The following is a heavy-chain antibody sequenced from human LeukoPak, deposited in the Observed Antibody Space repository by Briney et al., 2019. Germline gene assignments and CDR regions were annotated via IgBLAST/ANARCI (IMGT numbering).Heavy chain of an antibody. CDR3: ARVTVVTTSPWSWGPKKIGQEVNWFDP. CDR1: ASTFSTYG. J-gene: IGHJ5*01. V-gene: IGHV1-18*01. D-gene: IGHD4/OR15-4a*01. Sequence: ASVKVSCKTSASTFSTYGITWVRQAPGRGLEWMGWVYHGERTYARQFQGRVTMTTERSTSTAYMDLTSLTSADTAVYFCARVTVVTTSPWSWGPKKIGQEVNWFDPWGQGTQVTVSS. CDR2: VYHGER.